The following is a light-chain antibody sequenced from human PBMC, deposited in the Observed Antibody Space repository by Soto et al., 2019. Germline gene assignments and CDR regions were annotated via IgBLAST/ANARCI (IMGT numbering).Light chain of an antibody. CDR2: DVS. J-gene: IGKJ4*01. Sequence: DIQMTQSPSTLSAPVGDRVTITCRASQSISSWLAWYQQKPGKAPKLLIYDVSSLESGVPSRFSGSGSGTEFTLTISSLQPDDFATYYCQQYNSYPLTFGGGTKVDIK. CDR1: QSISSW. V-gene: IGKV1-5*01. CDR3: QQYNSYPLT.